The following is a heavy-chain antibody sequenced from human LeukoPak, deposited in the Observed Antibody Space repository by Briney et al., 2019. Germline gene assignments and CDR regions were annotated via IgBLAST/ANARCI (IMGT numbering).Heavy chain of an antibody. J-gene: IGHJ4*02. Sequence: SCKASGGTFSSYAISWVRQAPGKGLEWVSVIYSGGSTYYADSVKGRFTISRDNSKNTLYLQMNSLRAEDTAVYYCARDFYSSGYYSDYWGQGTLVTVSS. D-gene: IGHD3-22*01. CDR2: IYSGGST. CDR3: ARDFYSSGYYSDY. V-gene: IGHV3-53*01. CDR1: GGTFSSYA.